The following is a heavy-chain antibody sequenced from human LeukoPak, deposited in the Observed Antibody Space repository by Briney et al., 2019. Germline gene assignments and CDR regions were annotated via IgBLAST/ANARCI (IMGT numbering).Heavy chain of an antibody. CDR2: ISAYNGNT. CDR1: GGTFSSYA. CDR3: ARSGYYDSSVTVGPIDY. Sequence: GASVKVSCKASGGTFSSYAISWVRQAPGQGLEWMGWISAYNGNTNYAQKLQGRVTMTTDTSTSTAYMELRSLRSDDTAVYYCARSGYYDSSVTVGPIDYWGQGTLVTVSS. V-gene: IGHV1-18*01. J-gene: IGHJ4*02. D-gene: IGHD3-22*01.